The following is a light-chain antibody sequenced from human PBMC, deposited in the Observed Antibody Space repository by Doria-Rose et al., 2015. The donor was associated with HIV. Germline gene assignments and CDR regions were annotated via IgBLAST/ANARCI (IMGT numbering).Light chain of an antibody. V-gene: IGKV3-20*01. Sequence: EIVLTQSPGTLSLSPGERATLSCRASQSFSSTYLAWYQQKPGQAPSLLIYDGSTRATGISDRISASGSGTDFTLTINRLEPEDFALYYCHQYGTSWTFGQGTKVEI. CDR2: DGS. CDR1: QSFSSTY. CDR3: HQYGTSWT. J-gene: IGKJ1*01.